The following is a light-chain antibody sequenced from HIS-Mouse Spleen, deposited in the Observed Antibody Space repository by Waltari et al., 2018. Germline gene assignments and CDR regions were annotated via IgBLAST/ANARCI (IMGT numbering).Light chain of an antibody. CDR3: CSYAGSSTLV. V-gene: IGLV2-23*01. CDR1: SSDVGSYNL. J-gene: IGLJ3*02. CDR2: EGS. Sequence: GQSITISCTGTSSDVGSYNLVSWYQQHPGKAPKLMIYEGSKRPSGVSNRFSGSKSGNTASLTISELQAEDEADYYCCSYAGSSTLVFGGGTKLTVL.